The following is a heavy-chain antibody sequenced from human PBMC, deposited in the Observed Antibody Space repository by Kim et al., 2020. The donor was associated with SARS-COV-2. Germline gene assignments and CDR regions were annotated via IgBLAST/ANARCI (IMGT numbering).Heavy chain of an antibody. CDR3: ARGSRWYVGGYYYYGM. CDR1: GYSFTNYW. D-gene: IGHD6-13*01. J-gene: IGHJ6*01. Sequence: GESLKISCKGSGYSFTNYWIGWVRQMPGKGREWMGIIYPGDSDTRYSPSSQGQVTISAEKPIRPAYLQWSSLKASEPAMFYWARGSRWYVGGYYYYGM. CDR2: IYPGDSDT. V-gene: IGHV5-51*04.